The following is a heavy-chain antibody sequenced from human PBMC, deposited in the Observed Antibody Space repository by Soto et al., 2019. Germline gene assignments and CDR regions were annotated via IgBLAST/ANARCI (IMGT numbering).Heavy chain of an antibody. Sequence: QVQLVQSGAEVKKPGASVKVSCKAIGYSFTSHYMHWVRQAPGQGLEWMGTIYPRGVNIGYAQKFKGRVTMTKDTSTSTVYMELNSLTSEDTAVYYCARAQSWHDLVWWFDHWGQGTLVTVSS. J-gene: IGHJ5*02. CDR1: GYSFTSHY. CDR3: ARAQSWHDLVWWFDH. V-gene: IGHV1-46*03. CDR2: IYPRGVNI. D-gene: IGHD1-1*01.